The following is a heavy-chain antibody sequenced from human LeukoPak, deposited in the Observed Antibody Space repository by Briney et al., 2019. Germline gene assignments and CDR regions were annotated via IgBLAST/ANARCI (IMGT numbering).Heavy chain of an antibody. V-gene: IGHV3-23*01. CDR1: GFTFSSYA. J-gene: IGHJ4*02. Sequence: PGGSLRLSCVASGFTFSSYAMSWVRQAPGKGLEWVSAISGSGGSTYYADSVKGRFTISRDNSKNTLYLQMNSLRAEDTAVYYCAKDGERSSSALFGYWGQGTLVTVSS. CDR2: ISGSGGST. D-gene: IGHD6-13*01. CDR3: AKDGERSSSALFGY.